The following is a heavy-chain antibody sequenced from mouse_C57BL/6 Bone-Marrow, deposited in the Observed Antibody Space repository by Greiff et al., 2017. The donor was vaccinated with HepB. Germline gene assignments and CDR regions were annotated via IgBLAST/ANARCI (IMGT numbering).Heavy chain of an antibody. D-gene: IGHD1-1*01. V-gene: IGHV1-81*01. CDR3: ARGGGYYGSSSYYFDY. CDR1: GYTFTSYG. CDR2: IYPRSGNT. J-gene: IGHJ2*01. Sequence: QVQLKESGAELARPGASVKLSCKASGYTFTSYGISWVKQRTGQGLEWIGEIYPRSGNTYYNEKFKGKATLTADKSSSTAYMELRSLTSEDSAVYFCARGGGYYGSSSYYFDYWGQGTTLTVSS.